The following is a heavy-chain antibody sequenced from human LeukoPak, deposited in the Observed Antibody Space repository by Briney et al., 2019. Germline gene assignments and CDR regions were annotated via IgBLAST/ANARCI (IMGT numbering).Heavy chain of an antibody. CDR1: GFTFSSYG. CDR3: ARGGRCIGDNCYATLYDY. CDR2: ISGSGGST. J-gene: IGHJ4*02. D-gene: IGHD2-15*01. V-gene: IGHV3-23*01. Sequence: QSGGSLRLSCAASGFTFSSYGMSWVRQAPGKGLEWVSAISGSGGSTYYADSVKGRFTISRDDAKNSLYLQMNGLRPEDTAIYYCARGGRCIGDNCYATLYDYWGQGTVVTVSS.